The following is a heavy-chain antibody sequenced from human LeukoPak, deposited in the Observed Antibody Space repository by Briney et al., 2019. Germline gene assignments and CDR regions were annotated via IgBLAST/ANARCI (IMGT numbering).Heavy chain of an antibody. V-gene: IGHV4-59*01. CDR3: ARETTVLDI. CDR1: GGSISNNY. CDR2: IYYSGST. D-gene: IGHD4-17*01. Sequence: SETLSLTCTVSGGSISNNYWSWFRQPPGKGLEWIGYIYYSGSTNYNPSLKSRVTISVDTSKSQFSLKLSSVTAADTAVYYCARETTVLDIWGQGTMVTVSS. J-gene: IGHJ3*02.